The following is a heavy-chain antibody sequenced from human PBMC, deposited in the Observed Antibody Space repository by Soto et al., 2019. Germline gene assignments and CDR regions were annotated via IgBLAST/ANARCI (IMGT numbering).Heavy chain of an antibody. J-gene: IGHJ3*02. CDR1: GFTFSSYA. CDR3: ARSSGWYLGAFDI. CDR2: ISGSGGST. V-gene: IGHV3-23*01. D-gene: IGHD6-19*01. Sequence: GSLRLSCAASGFTFSSYAMSWVRQAPGKGLEWVSAISGSGGSTYYADSVKGRFTISRDNSKNTLYLQMNSLRAEDTAVYYCARSSGWYLGAFDIWGQGTMVTVSS.